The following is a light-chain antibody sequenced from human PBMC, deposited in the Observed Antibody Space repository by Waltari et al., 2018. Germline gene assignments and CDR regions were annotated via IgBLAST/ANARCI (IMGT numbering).Light chain of an antibody. Sequence: QSALTQPRPVSGSPGQSVTISCTGTSGDVGGHDFVSWFQELPGKAPKLIIYDVTKRPSGVPDRFSCSKSANTASLTISGLQAEDEANYYCCSYAGRYTYIFGGGTKLTVL. V-gene: IGLV2-11*01. CDR3: CSYAGRYTYI. J-gene: IGLJ2*01. CDR1: SGDVGGHDF. CDR2: DVT.